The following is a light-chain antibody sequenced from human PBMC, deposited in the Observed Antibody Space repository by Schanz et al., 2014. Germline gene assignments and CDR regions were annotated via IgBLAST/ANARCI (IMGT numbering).Light chain of an antibody. CDR3: MQGSHWPLT. Sequence: DVVMTQSPLSLPVTLGQSASISCRASQSLLDSDGDTYLTWFQQRPGQSPRRLIYKVSIRDSGVPDRFSGSGSGTDFTLKISRVEVEDVGLYFCMQGSHWPLTFGQGTKLEIK. CDR1: QSLLDSDGDTY. J-gene: IGKJ2*01. V-gene: IGKV2-30*01. CDR2: KVS.